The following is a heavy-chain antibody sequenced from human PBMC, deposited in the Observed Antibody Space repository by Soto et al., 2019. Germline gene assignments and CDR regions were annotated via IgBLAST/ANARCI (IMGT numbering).Heavy chain of an antibody. Sequence: SETLSLTCTVSGGSISSYYWSWIRQPPGKGLEWIGYIYYSGSTNYNPSLKSRVTISVDTSKNQFSLKLSSVTAADTAVYYCARAMGYYYGSGSLGAFDIWGQGTTVTVSS. CDR2: IYYSGST. V-gene: IGHV4-59*01. CDR3: ARAMGYYYGSGSLGAFDI. J-gene: IGHJ3*02. CDR1: GGSISSYY. D-gene: IGHD3-10*01.